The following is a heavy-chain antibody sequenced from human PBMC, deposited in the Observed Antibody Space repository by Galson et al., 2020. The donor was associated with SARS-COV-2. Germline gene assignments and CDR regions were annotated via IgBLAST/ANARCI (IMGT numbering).Heavy chain of an antibody. CDR1: GGSISSGSYY. CDR2: IYTSGNT. Sequence: TLSLTCTVSGGSISSGSYYWSWIRQPAGKGLEWIGRIYTSGNTNYNPSLKSRVTISMDTSKNQFSLKLSSVTAADTAVYYCARVEGWGSTWFFDYWGQGTPVTVSS. CDR3: ARVEGWGSTWFFDY. V-gene: IGHV4-61*02. J-gene: IGHJ4*02. D-gene: IGHD6-13*01.